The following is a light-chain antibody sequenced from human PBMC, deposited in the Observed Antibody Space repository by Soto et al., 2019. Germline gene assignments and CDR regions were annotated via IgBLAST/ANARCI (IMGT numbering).Light chain of an antibody. J-gene: IGLJ2*01. Sequence: QSALTQPASVSGSPGQSITISCAGTSADIGAFNYVSWYQHHPGKAPKLLIYDVSDRPSGVSTRFSASKSANPASLTISGLQADDEGDYYCSSYSTTSALVFGGGTKLTVL. CDR2: DVS. V-gene: IGLV2-14*03. CDR3: SSYSTTSALV. CDR1: SADIGAFNY.